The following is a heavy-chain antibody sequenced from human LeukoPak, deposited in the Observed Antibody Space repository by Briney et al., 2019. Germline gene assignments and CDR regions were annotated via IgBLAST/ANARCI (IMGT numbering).Heavy chain of an antibody. J-gene: IGHJ3*02. CDR1: GFTFSSYG. V-gene: IGHV3-23*01. Sequence: GSLRLSCAASGFTFSSYGMSWVRQAPGKGLEWVSAISGSGGSTYYADSVKGRFTISRDNSKNTLYLQMNSLRAEDTAVYYCAKGLKARTYYYDSSDAFDIWGQGTMVTVSS. D-gene: IGHD3-22*01. CDR2: ISGSGGST. CDR3: AKGLKARTYYYDSSDAFDI.